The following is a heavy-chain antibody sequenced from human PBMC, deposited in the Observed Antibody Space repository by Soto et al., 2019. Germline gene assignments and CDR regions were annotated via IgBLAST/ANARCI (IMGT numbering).Heavy chain of an antibody. Sequence: TLSLTCSVSGGTINSGDYFWSWIRQPPGKALEWLALIYWNDDKRYSPSLKSRLTITKDTSKNQVVLTMTNMDPVDTATYYCAHSPSIAVAGTDYGMDVWGQGTTVTVSS. J-gene: IGHJ6*02. D-gene: IGHD6-19*01. CDR1: GGTINSGDY. V-gene: IGHV2-5*01. CDR2: IYWNDDK. CDR3: AHSPSIAVAGTDYGMDV.